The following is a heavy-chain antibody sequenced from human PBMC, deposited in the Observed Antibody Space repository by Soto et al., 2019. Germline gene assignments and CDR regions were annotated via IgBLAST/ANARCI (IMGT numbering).Heavy chain of an antibody. CDR1: GFPFNNYA. CDR2: IWHDGSNE. J-gene: IGHJ4*02. V-gene: IGHV3-33*01. Sequence: HPGGSLRLSCAASGFPFNNYAMHWVRQAPGEGLEWVAVIWHDGSNEHYADSVKGRFRIARDNSNNTLCLQMNSLRGEDTALYYCARDDVSMVTTFLDYWGLGTLVTVSS. D-gene: IGHD2-21*02. CDR3: ARDDVSMVTTFLDY.